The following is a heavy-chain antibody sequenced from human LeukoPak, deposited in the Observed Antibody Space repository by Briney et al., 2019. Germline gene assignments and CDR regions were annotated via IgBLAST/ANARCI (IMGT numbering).Heavy chain of an antibody. Sequence: SETLSLTCTVSGGSISNYYWSWIRQPPRKGLEWIGYIYYSGSTNYNPSLKSRVTISVDTSKNQFSLKLKFVTAADTAVYFCAREGYSGYIFDYWGQGTLVTVSS. CDR3: AREGYSGYIFDY. CDR1: GGSISNYY. CDR2: IYYSGST. V-gene: IGHV4-59*01. D-gene: IGHD3-22*01. J-gene: IGHJ4*02.